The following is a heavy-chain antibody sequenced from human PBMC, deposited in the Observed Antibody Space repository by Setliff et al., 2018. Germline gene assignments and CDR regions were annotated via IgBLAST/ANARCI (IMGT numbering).Heavy chain of an antibody. CDR2: LYGGGNT. CDR1: GFTVSSND. CDR3: RVWIGDLSRDF. Sequence: PGGSLRLSCAASGFTVSSNDMSWVRQAPGKGLEWIALLYGGGNTFYTDSVKGRFTISGDSSKNAVYLQMNSLSADDTAVYYCRVWIGDLSRDFWGRGTLVTVSS. D-gene: IGHD3-10*01. J-gene: IGHJ4*02. V-gene: IGHV3-53*01.